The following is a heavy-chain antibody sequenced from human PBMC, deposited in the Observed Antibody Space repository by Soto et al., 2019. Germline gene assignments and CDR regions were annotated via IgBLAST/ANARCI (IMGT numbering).Heavy chain of an antibody. CDR1: GFTFSGYA. J-gene: IGHJ6*02. Sequence: EVHLLESGGGLIQPGGSLRLSCAASGFTFSGYAMSWVRQAPGRGLEWVSAISGSGGSTFYADSVKGRFTISRDDSKNTVFLQMNSLRVEDTAIYYCTRTLPRSGSAPYYYTLGVWGQGTTVTVSS. CDR3: TRTLPRSGSAPYYYTLGV. V-gene: IGHV3-23*01. CDR2: ISGSGGST.